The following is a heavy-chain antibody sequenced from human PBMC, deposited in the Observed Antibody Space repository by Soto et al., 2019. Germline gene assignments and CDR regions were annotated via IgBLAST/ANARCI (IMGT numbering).Heavy chain of an antibody. CDR2: IYYSGST. Sequence: QVQLQESGPGLVKPSETLSLTCTVSGGSISSYYWSWIRQPPGKGLEWIGYIYYSGSTNYNPSLKSRVTISVDTSKNQFSLKLSSVTAADTAVYYCASGSYGDYPPFDYWGQGTLVTVSS. CDR3: ASGSYGDYPPFDY. V-gene: IGHV4-59*01. CDR1: GGSISSYY. J-gene: IGHJ4*02. D-gene: IGHD4-17*01.